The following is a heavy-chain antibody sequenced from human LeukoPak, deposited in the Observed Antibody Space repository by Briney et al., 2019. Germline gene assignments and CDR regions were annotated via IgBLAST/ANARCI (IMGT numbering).Heavy chain of an antibody. V-gene: IGHV4-34*01. CDR3: ARRPCRDGYNCHYFDY. J-gene: IGHJ4*02. D-gene: IGHD5-24*01. CDR1: GGSFSGYY. CDR2: INHSGST. Sequence: SETLSLTCAVYGGSFSGYYWSWIRQPPGKGLEWIGEINHSGSTNYNPSLKSRVTISVDTSKNQFSLKLSSVTAADTAVYYCARRPCRDGYNCHYFDYWGQGTLVTVSS.